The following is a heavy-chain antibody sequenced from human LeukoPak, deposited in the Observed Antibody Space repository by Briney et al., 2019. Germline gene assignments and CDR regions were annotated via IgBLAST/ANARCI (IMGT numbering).Heavy chain of an antibody. D-gene: IGHD4-11*01. J-gene: IGHJ3*02. CDR1: GGSISSYY. CDR2: IYYSGST. Sequence: SETLSLTCTVSGGSISSYYWSWIRQPPGKGLEWIGYIYYSGSTNYNPSLKSRVTISVDTSKNQFSLKLSSVTAADTAVYYCGGGYSSYDAFDIWGQGTMVTVSS. CDR3: GGGYSSYDAFDI. V-gene: IGHV4-59*01.